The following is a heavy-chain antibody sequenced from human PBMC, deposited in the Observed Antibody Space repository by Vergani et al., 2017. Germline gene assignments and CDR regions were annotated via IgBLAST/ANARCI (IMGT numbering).Heavy chain of an antibody. CDR2: ISGSGGST. CDR1: GFTFSSYA. Sequence: EVQLLESGGGLVQPGGSLRLSCAASGFTFSSYAMSWVRQAPGKGLEWVSAISGSGGSTYYADSVKGRFTISRDNSKNTLYLQMNSLRAEDTAVYYCAKDPRATTTVVRRWFDPWGQGTLVTVSS. CDR3: AKDPRATTTVVRRWFDP. V-gene: IGHV3-23*01. D-gene: IGHD4-23*01. J-gene: IGHJ5*02.